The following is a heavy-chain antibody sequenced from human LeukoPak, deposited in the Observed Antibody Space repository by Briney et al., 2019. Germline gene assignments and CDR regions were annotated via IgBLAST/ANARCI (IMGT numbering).Heavy chain of an antibody. V-gene: IGHV1-46*01. CDR1: GYTFTSYY. Sequence: ASVKVSCKASGYTFTSYYMHWVRQAPGQGLEWMGIINPSGGSTSYAQKFQGRVTMTRDTSTSTVCMELSSLRSEDTAVYYCARDEDYYGSGSYVFDYWGQGTLVTVSS. J-gene: IGHJ4*02. D-gene: IGHD3-10*01. CDR2: INPSGGST. CDR3: ARDEDYYGSGSYVFDY.